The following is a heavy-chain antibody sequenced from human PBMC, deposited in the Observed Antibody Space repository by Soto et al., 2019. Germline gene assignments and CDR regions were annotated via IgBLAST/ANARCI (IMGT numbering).Heavy chain of an antibody. CDR1: GYTFTSYG. J-gene: IGHJ6*02. Sequence: ASVKVSCKASGYTFTSYGISWVRQAPGQGLEWMGWISAYNGNTNYAQKLQGRVTMTTDTSTSTAYMELRSLRSDDTAVYYCAREGFCISTSCRHYDYYGMDVWGQGTTVTVSS. V-gene: IGHV1-18*01. D-gene: IGHD2-2*01. CDR2: ISAYNGNT. CDR3: AREGFCISTSCRHYDYYGMDV.